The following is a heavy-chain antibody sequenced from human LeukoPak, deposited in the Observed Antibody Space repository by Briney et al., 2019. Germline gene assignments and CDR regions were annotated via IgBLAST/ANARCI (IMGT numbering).Heavy chain of an antibody. D-gene: IGHD1-26*01. V-gene: IGHV3-48*04. CDR3: ARDRGGSYSAIDY. J-gene: IGHJ4*02. Sequence: QTGGSLRLSCAASGFTFSSYSMNWVRQAPGKGLEWVSFVSSSSSTIYYADSVKGRFTISRDNAKNSLYLQMNSLRAEDTAVYYCARDRGGSYSAIDYWGQGTLVTVSS. CDR1: GFTFSSYS. CDR2: VSSSSSTI.